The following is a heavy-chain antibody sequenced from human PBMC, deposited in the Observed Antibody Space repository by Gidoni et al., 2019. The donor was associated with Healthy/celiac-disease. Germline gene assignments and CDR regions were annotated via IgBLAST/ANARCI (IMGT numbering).Heavy chain of an antibody. V-gene: IGHV4-39*01. Sequence: QLQLQESGPGLVKPSETLSLTCPVSGGSISSRRYSWGWIRQPPGKGLEWLGSIYYSGRTYYNPSLKSRVTISVDTSKNQFSLKLSSGTAADTAVYYWATTYYYDSSGYLGAFDIWGQGKMVTVSS. J-gene: IGHJ3*02. D-gene: IGHD3-22*01. CDR3: ATTYYYDSSGYLGAFDI. CDR1: GGSISSRRYS. CDR2: IYYSGRT.